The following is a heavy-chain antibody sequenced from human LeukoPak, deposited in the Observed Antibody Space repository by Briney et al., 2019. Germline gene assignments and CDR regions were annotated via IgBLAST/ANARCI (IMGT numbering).Heavy chain of an antibody. Sequence: GGSLRLSCAASGFTFDDYTMHWVRQAPGKGLVWVSLISWDGGRKHYADSVKGRFTISRDNSKNSLYLQMNSLRSEDTALYYCAKDVGAAADPYHFDYWGQGTLVTVSS. CDR1: GFTFDDYT. J-gene: IGHJ4*02. V-gene: IGHV3-43*01. CDR3: AKDVGAAADPYHFDY. CDR2: ISWDGGRK. D-gene: IGHD6-13*01.